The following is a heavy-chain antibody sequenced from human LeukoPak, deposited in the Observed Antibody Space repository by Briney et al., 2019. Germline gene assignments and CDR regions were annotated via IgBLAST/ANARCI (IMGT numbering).Heavy chain of an antibody. J-gene: IGHJ4*02. CDR3: ARPAPVAAKYYFDY. D-gene: IGHD2-15*01. CDR2: IYYSGST. Sequence: PSETLSLTCTVSGGSISSYYWSWIRQPPGKGLEWIGYIYYSGSTNYNPSLKSRVTISVDTSKNQFSLKLSSVTAADTAVYYCARPAPVAAKYYFDYWGQGTLVTVSS. CDR1: GGSISSYY. V-gene: IGHV4-59*01.